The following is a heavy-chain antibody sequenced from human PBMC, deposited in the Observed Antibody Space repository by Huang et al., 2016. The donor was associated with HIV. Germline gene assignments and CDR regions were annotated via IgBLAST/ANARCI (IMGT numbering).Heavy chain of an antibody. CDR2: ISYDGRSD. CDR1: GFTFNNFA. CDR3: AKESRWFSDFDQ. D-gene: IGHD2-15*01. V-gene: IGHV3-30*04. Sequence: QVQLVESGGGVVQPGTSLGLSCTASGFTFNNFAMHWVRQAPGKGREWVAVISYDGRSDRYSDSVKGRFTISRDNDKNTLSLEMNRLRHDDTAVYYCAKESRWFSDFDQWGQGTLVTASS. J-gene: IGHJ5*02.